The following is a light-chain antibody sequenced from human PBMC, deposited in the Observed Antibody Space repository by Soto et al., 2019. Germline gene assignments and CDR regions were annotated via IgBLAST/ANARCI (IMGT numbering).Light chain of an antibody. V-gene: IGKV4-1*01. CDR3: QQYYSSPWT. CDR2: WAS. Sequence: DIVMTQSPDSLAVSLGERATINCKSSQSVLYSSNNKNYLAWYQQKSGQPPKLLIYWASTRESGVPDRFSGSGSGTDFTFTISSLQAADVAVYYCQQYYSSPWTFGQGTKVDIK. CDR1: QSVLYSSNNKNY. J-gene: IGKJ1*01.